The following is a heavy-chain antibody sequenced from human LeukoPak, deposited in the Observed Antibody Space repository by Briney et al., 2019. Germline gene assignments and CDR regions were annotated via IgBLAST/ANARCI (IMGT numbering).Heavy chain of an antibody. CDR2: IYHSGST. V-gene: IGHV4-4*02. CDR1: GGSISSSNW. J-gene: IGHJ6*03. Sequence: SETLSLTCAVSGGSISSSNWWSWVRQPPGKGLEWIGEIYHSGSTNYNPSLKSRVTISVDKSKNQFSLKLSSVTAADTAVYYCARVGTGTTGYYYYMDVWGKGTTVTVSS. D-gene: IGHD1-1*01. CDR3: ARVGTGTTGYYYYMDV.